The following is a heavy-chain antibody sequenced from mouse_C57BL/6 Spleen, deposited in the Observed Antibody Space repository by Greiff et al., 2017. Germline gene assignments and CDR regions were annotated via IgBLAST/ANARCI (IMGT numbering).Heavy chain of an antibody. V-gene: IGHV5-17*01. CDR1: GFTFSDSG. J-gene: IGHJ3*01. Sequence: EVQLVESGGGLVKPGGSLKLSCAASGFTFSDSGMHWVRQAPEKGLAWVAYISSGSSSIYYADTVKGRFTISRDNAKNTLFLQMTSLRSEDTAMYYCARWGNYVWFAYWGQGTLVTVSA. CDR2: ISSGSSSI. CDR3: ARWGNYVWFAY. D-gene: IGHD2-1*01.